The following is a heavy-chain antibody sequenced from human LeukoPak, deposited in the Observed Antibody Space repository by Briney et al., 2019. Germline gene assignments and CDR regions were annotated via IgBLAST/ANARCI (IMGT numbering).Heavy chain of an antibody. CDR2: MNPNSGNT. CDR1: GYTFTSYD. V-gene: IGHV1-8*01. Sequence: ASVKASCTASGYTFTSYDINCVRQATGQRLDWMGWMNPNSGNTGYAQKFQGRVTMTRNTSISTAYMELSSLRSEDTAVYYCARGIGSTTVTTLEYYFDYWGQGTLVTVSS. D-gene: IGHD4-17*01. J-gene: IGHJ4*02. CDR3: ARGIGSTTVTTLEYYFDY.